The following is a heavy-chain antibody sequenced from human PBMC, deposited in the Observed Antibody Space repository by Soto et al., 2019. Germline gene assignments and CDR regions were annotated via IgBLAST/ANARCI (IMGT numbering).Heavy chain of an antibody. CDR2: ISYIGST. J-gene: IGHJ3*02. CDR3: VRRVGSSTLDWAFDI. V-gene: IGHV4-59*08. D-gene: IGHD2-2*01. CDR1: GGSTSSYH. Sequence: QVQLQESGPGLVKPSETLSLICTVSGGSTSSYHWSWIRQPPGKGLEWIGYISYIGSTEYNPSFKSRVTIPVDTSKDQSSLNLRSLTAADTAMSECVRRVGSSTLDWAFDIWGQGTMLIVSS.